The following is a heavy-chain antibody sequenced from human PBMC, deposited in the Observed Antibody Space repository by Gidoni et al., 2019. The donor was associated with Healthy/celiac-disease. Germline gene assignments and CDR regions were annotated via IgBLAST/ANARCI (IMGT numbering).Heavy chain of an antibody. V-gene: IGHV4-61*02. CDR2: IYTSGST. Sequence: QVKLQESGPGLVKPSQTLSPTCTVSGGSISSGSYYWSWIRQPAGKGLEWIGRIYTSGSTNYTPSLKSRVTMSVDTSKNQFSLKLSSVTAADTAVYYCATGRVAARPVGFDPWGQGTLVTVSS. D-gene: IGHD6-6*01. J-gene: IGHJ5*02. CDR3: ATGRVAARPVGFDP. CDR1: GGSISSGSYY.